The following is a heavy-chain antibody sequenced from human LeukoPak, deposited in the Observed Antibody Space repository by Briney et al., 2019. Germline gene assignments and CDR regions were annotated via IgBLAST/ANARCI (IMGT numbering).Heavy chain of an antibody. CDR1: GFTFSSYA. V-gene: IGHV3-30*01. J-gene: IGHJ5*02. CDR2: ISYDGSNK. Sequence: GGSLRLSCAASGFTFSSYAMHWVRQAPGKGLEWVAVISYDGSNKYYADSVKGRFTISRDNSKNTLYLQMNSLRAEDTAVYYCARDQVSSSWYGRRYNWFDPWGQGTLVTVSS. D-gene: IGHD6-13*01. CDR3: ARDQVSSSWYGRRYNWFDP.